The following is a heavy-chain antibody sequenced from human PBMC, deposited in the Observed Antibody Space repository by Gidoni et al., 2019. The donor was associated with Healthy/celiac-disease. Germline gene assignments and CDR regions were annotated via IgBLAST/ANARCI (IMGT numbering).Heavy chain of an antibody. D-gene: IGHD6-13*01. CDR1: GGSISSSSYY. J-gene: IGHJ3*02. V-gene: IGHV4-39*07. CDR2: IYYSGST. Sequence: QLQLQESGPGLVKPSETLSLTCTVSGGSISSSSYYWGWIRQPPGKGLEWIGSIYYSGSTYYNPSLKSRVTISVDTSKNQFSLKLSSVTAADTAVYYCAKDSSSWYHQVAFDIWGQGTMVTVSS. CDR3: AKDSSSWYHQVAFDI.